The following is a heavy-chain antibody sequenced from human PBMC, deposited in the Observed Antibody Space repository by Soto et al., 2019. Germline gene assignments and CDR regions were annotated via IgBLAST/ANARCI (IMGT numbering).Heavy chain of an antibody. D-gene: IGHD3-22*01. Sequence: QVQLQESGPGLVKPSQTLSLTCTVSGDSIGTGGYYWDWIRQHPGKGPEWIGYIHYSGSTYYNPSLKSRLTISLDTSKNQSSLHLSSVTAADTAVYYCATNHDDISGRTPLLFDSWGQGTLVTVSS. J-gene: IGHJ4*02. V-gene: IGHV4-31*03. CDR2: IHYSGST. CDR1: GDSIGTGGYY. CDR3: ATNHDDISGRTPLLFDS.